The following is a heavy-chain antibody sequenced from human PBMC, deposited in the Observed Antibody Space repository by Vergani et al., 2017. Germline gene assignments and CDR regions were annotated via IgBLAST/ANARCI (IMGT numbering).Heavy chain of an antibody. J-gene: IGHJ4*02. CDR2: IHTGGST. CDR1: GESIRSGSHY. V-gene: IGHV4-61*02. Sequence: QVKLQESGPGLLKPSQTLSLTCTVSGESIRSGSHYWSWIRQPAGKGPEWIGNIHTGGSTDINPSFKSRVSISVDTSKSQFSLKLNSVTVADTAVYYCARSRPYCTSGSCPAIWGQGTLGTVSS. CDR3: ARSRPYCTSGSCPAI. D-gene: IGHD2-15*01.